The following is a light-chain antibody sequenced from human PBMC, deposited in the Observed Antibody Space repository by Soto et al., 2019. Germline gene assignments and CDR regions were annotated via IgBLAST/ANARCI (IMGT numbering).Light chain of an antibody. CDR2: GAS. Sequence: EIVLTQSPATLSVSPVERVTLSFRASQSVDINLAWYQQKPGQAPRLLIYGASSRATGIPDRFSGSGSGTDFTLTISRLEPEDFAVYYCQHYGSSPETFGQGTKVDIK. J-gene: IGKJ1*01. CDR3: QHYGSSPET. V-gene: IGKV3-20*01. CDR1: QSVDIN.